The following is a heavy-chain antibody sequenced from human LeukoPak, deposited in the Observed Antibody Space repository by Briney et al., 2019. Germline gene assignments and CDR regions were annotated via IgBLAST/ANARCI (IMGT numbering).Heavy chain of an antibody. CDR1: GFTFSTYW. D-gene: IGHD6-19*01. J-gene: IGHJ4*02. V-gene: IGHV3-7*01. CDR3: TRNSGWYQLDY. Sequence: GGSLRLSCTASGFTFSTYWMTWVRQAPGKGLEWVANIKEDGSQIGYGDAVKGRFTISRDNAKNSLFLQMNRLRADDMAVYYCTRNSGWYQLDYWGQGTLVTVPS. CDR2: IKEDGSQI.